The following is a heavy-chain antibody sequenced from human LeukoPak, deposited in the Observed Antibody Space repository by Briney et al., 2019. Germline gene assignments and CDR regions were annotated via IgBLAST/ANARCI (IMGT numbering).Heavy chain of an antibody. CDR3: ARGFITIFGVDSFDY. CDR1: GYTFTSYG. D-gene: IGHD3-3*01. J-gene: IGHJ4*02. CDR2: ISAYNGNT. Sequence: ASVTVSCKASGYTFTSYGISWVRQAPGQGLEWMGWISAYNGNTNYAQKLQGRVTMTTDTSTSTAYMELRSLRSDDTAVYYCARGFITIFGVDSFDYWGQGTLVTVSS. V-gene: IGHV1-18*01.